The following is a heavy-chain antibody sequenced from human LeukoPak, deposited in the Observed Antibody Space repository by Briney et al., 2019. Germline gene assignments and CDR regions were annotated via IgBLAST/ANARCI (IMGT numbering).Heavy chain of an antibody. Sequence: PGGSLRLSCAASGFTFSSYAMHWVRQAPGKGLEWVAVISYDGSNKYYADSVKGRFTISRDNAKNSLYLQMNSLRAEDTALYYCAKDGGLWTGYYIYYYGMDVWGQGTTVTVSS. J-gene: IGHJ6*02. CDR1: GFTFSSYA. CDR3: AKDGGLWTGYYIYYYGMDV. D-gene: IGHD3/OR15-3a*01. CDR2: ISYDGSNK. V-gene: IGHV3-30-3*01.